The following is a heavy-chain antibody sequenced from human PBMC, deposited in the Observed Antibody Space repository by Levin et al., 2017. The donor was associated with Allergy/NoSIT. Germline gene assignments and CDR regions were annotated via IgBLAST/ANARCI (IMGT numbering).Heavy chain of an antibody. CDR3: ARDGSRYCSGGSCYSDDAFDI. D-gene: IGHD2-15*01. J-gene: IGHJ3*02. CDR2: IYYSGRT. CDR1: GGSISSDY. V-gene: IGHV4-59*01. Sequence: KPSETLSLTCTVSGGSISSDYWNWIRQPPGKGLEWIGYIYYSGRTNYNPSLKSRVTISVDTSKNQFSLKLSSVTAADTAVYYCARDGSRYCSGGSCYSDDAFDIWGQGTMVTVSS.